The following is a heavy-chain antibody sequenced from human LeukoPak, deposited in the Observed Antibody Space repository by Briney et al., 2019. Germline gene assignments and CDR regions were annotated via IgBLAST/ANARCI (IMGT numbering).Heavy chain of an antibody. Sequence: ASVTVSCKASGYTFTGYYMHWVRQAPGQGLEWMGWINPNSGGTNYARKFQGRVTMTRDTSISTAYMELSRLRSDDTAVYYCARLLCGGDCYPVDYWGQGTLVTVSS. D-gene: IGHD2-21*02. J-gene: IGHJ4*02. V-gene: IGHV1-2*02. CDR1: GYTFTGYY. CDR3: ARLLCGGDCYPVDY. CDR2: INPNSGGT.